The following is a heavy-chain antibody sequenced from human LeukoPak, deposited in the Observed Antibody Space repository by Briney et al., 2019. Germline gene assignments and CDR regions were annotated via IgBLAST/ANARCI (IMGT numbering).Heavy chain of an antibody. J-gene: IGHJ6*02. CDR3: ARDRFRGSWSYYPGGSYYYNGMDV. CDR1: GFTLSRFA. CDR2: ISYDGSNK. V-gene: IGHV3-30*04. Sequence: SGRSLRLSRAASGFTLSRFATHWVPQAPRKRLEWGAVISYDGSNKYYTDSVKGRFPNHRDNSKNSLHRPMHPLRAEDPPMYYFARDRFRGSWSYYPGGSYYYNGMDVWGQGTTVTVSS. D-gene: IGHD3-10*01.